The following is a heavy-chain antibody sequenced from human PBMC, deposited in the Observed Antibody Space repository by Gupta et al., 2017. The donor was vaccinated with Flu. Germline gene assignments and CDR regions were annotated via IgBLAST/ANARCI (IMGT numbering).Heavy chain of an antibody. V-gene: IGHV3-23*01. CDR3: VKGPPASMAYYMDV. CDR1: GFTFSSHA. CDR2: ISGSVGT. Sequence: EVRVLQSGGGLGPPGGSLTLSCATSGFTFSSHAMSWVRQAPGKGLEWVSSISGSVGTYHADSVKGRFTIYRDTSKNTLSLQMTGLRAEDTAVYYCVKGPPASMAYYMDVWGKGTTVTVSS. J-gene: IGHJ6*03. D-gene: IGHD2-2*01.